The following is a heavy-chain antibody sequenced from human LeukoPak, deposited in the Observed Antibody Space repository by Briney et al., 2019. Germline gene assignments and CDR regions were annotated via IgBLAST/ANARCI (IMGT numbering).Heavy chain of an antibody. Sequence: PGGSLRLSCAPSVFTLSSYSMNSVRQAPGEGLECGSSIRSRSRYISSAHSVKGRLTLSRPNAKNSLYRQLNSLRADVAPVYYCARDRGYSGYELFHYRAQRTLLTVSS. J-gene: IGHJ4*02. CDR1: VFTLSSYS. D-gene: IGHD5-12*01. V-gene: IGHV3-21*01. CDR3: ARDRGYSGYELFHY. CDR2: IRSRSRYI.